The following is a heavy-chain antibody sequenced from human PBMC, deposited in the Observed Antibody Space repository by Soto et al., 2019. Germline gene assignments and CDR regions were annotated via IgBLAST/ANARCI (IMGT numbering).Heavy chain of an antibody. D-gene: IGHD6-19*01. V-gene: IGHV4-59*11. CDR2: IYYSGST. CDR3: ARSESWEVAVAGYPTGLFDY. J-gene: IGHJ4*02. Sequence: PSEPLSLTWSVFCVSIRNLYGSWILQPPGKGLEWIGYIYYSGSTNYNPSLKSRVTISVDTSKNQFSLKLSSVTAADTAVYYCARSESWEVAVAGYPTGLFDYWGQGTLVTVSS. CDR1: CVSIRNLY.